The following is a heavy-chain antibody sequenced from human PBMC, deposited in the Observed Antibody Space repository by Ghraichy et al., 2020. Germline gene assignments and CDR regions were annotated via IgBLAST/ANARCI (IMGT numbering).Heavy chain of an antibody. CDR2: ISYDGSNK. CDR1: GFTFSSYG. Sequence: GESLNISCAASGFTFSSYGMHWVRQAPGKGLEWVAVISYDGSNKYYADSVKGRFTISRDNSKNTLYLQMNSLRAEDTAVYYCAKNFYGMDVWGQGTTVTVSS. CDR3: AKNFYGMDV. J-gene: IGHJ6*02. V-gene: IGHV3-30*18.